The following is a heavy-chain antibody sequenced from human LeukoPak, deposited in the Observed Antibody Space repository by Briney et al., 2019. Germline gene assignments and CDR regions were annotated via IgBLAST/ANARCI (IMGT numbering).Heavy chain of an antibody. CDR3: ARAGIAVAGWNY. V-gene: IGHV3-21*01. Sequence: PGGSLRLSCAASGFTFSSYSMNWVRQAPGKGLEWVSSISSSSSYIYYADSVKGRFTISRDNAKNSLYLQMNSLRAEDTAVYYCARAGIAVAGWNYWGRGTLVTVSS. CDR2: ISSSSSYI. CDR1: GFTFSSYS. J-gene: IGHJ4*02. D-gene: IGHD6-19*01.